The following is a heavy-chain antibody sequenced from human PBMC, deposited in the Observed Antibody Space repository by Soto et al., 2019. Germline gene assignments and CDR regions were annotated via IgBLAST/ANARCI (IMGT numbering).Heavy chain of an antibody. J-gene: IGHJ5*02. CDR1: GGSIGTSAYY. CDR3: SRRAPEGFDP. CDR2: INHSRNT. V-gene: IGHV4-39*01. Sequence: PSETLSLTCAVSGGSIGTSAYYWGWIRQAPGKGLEWIGSINHSRNTYLSPSLKDRVTMSVDTSKNSFSLKLRSATAADTGLYYCSRRAPEGFDPWGQGTLVTVSS.